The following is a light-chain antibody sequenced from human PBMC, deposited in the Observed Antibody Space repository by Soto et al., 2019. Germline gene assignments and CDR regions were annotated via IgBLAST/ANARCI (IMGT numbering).Light chain of an antibody. CDR2: GAS. Sequence: EIVMTQSPATVSVSPGDRATLSCRASRTVHTNVAWYQHKPGQAPRLLIYGASFRATGVPARFSGSGFRTEFTLTISGLQPDDFASYYCQQYNSYSGMFGQGTKVDIK. J-gene: IGKJ1*01. CDR3: QQYNSYSGM. V-gene: IGKV3-15*01. CDR1: RTVHTN.